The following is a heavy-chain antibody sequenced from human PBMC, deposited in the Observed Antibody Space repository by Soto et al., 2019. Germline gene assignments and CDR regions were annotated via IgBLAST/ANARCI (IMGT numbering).Heavy chain of an antibody. CDR2: IYYSGST. D-gene: IGHD3-22*01. J-gene: IGHJ4*02. CDR1: GGSISSGGYY. V-gene: IGHV4-31*03. CDR3: ARVKYYYDSSGYSAFDY. Sequence: SETLSLTCTVSGGSISSGGYYWSWIRQHPGKGLEWIGYIYYSGSTYYNPSLKSRVTISVDTSKNQFSLRLSAVTAADTAVYYCARVKYYYDSSGYSAFDYWGQGTLVTVSS.